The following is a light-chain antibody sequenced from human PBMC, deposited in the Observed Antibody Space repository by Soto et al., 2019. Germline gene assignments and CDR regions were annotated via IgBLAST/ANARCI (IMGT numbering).Light chain of an antibody. CDR3: QQYHSYPYT. V-gene: IGKV1-5*01. J-gene: IGKJ2*01. CDR2: DAS. CDR1: QSISSW. Sequence: DIQMTQSPSTLSASVGDRVTITCRASQSISSWLAWYQQKPGKAPKLLIYDASSLESGVPSRFSGSGSGTEFTLTIRSLQPADFATYYCQQYHSYPYTFGQGTKLEIK.